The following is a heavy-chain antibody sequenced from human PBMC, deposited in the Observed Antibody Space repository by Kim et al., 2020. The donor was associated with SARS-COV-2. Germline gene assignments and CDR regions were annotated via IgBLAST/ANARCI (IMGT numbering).Heavy chain of an antibody. CDR1: GFTFSSYA. D-gene: IGHD3-10*01. CDR2: ISYDGSNK. J-gene: IGHJ4*02. V-gene: IGHV3-30-3*01. CDR3: AASYYGSGSYSTLDY. Sequence: GGSLRLSCAASGFTFSSYAMHWVRQAPGKGLEWVAVISYDGSNKYYADSVKGRFTISRDNSKNTLYLQMNSLRAEDTAVYYCAASYYGSGSYSTLDYWGQGTLVTVSS.